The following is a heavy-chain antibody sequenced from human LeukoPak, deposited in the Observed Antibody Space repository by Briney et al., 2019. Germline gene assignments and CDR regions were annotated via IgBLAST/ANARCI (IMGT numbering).Heavy chain of an antibody. CDR1: GFTVSSTY. J-gene: IGHJ4*02. CDR2: IYSGGST. V-gene: IGHV3-66*01. CDR3: ARDLLEWYFDY. D-gene: IGHD3-3*01. Sequence: PGGSLRLSCAASGFTVSSTYMSWVRQTRGKGLEWVSVIYSGGSTYYADSVKGRFTISRDNSKNTLYLQMNSLRAEDTAVYYCARDLLEWYFDYWGQGTLVTVSS.